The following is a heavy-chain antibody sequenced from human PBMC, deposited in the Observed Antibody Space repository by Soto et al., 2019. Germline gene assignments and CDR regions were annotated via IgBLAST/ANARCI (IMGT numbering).Heavy chain of an antibody. Sequence: ETLSLTCTVSGGSFSPNYWSWIRQPPGKGLEWVGYIYFDGTTRHNPALKSRVTISLETSKSQFSLRLSSVTAADTAVYYCARTLGPQVTGYVDSDYRWTIDQWGQGTLVTVSS. CDR2: IYFDGTT. CDR3: ARTLGPQVTGYVDSDYRWTIDQ. CDR1: GGSFSPNY. D-gene: IGHD4-4*01. V-gene: IGHV4-4*09. J-gene: IGHJ4*02.